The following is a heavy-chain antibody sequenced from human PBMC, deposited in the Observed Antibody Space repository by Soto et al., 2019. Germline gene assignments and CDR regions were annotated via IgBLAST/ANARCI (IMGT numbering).Heavy chain of an antibody. CDR3: ALGPPLR. V-gene: IGHV4-59*11. Sequence: SGTLSLTCAVAGVSINSHYWSWIRQPSWKGLEWIGYIYYSGSTNYNPSLKSRVNISVDRSKNQFSLKLSSVTVAHTAVYSCALGPPLRWGPRT. J-gene: IGHJ1*01. CDR1: GVSINSHY. CDR2: IYYSGST.